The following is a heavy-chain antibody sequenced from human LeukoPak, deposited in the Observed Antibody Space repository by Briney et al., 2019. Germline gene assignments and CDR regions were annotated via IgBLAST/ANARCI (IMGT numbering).Heavy chain of an antibody. D-gene: IGHD2-2*01. V-gene: IGHV3-30*03. Sequence: GGSLRLSCVASGFTFSGFGMHWVRQAPGKGLEWVAVISYNARHEYYRDSVKGRFSISRDNSKNTVSLQMDSLTIEDTAVYYCVRGGSPPTSTWSLDEWGQVTLVSVSS. J-gene: IGHJ4*02. CDR1: GFTFSGFG. CDR3: VRGGSPPTSTWSLDE. CDR2: ISYNARHE.